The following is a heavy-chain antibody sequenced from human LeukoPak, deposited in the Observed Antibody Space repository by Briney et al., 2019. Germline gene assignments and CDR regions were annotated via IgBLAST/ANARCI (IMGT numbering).Heavy chain of an antibody. Sequence: SETLSLTCTVSGGSITSNDFYWGWIRQPPGKGLEWIGIIYYTGSTYYNPSLESRVTISVDTSNNQFSLKLSSVTAADTAVYYCARLAYYDSVTRRPNWFDPWGQGTLVTVSS. D-gene: IGHD3-9*01. CDR1: GGSITSNDFY. CDR2: IYYTGST. V-gene: IGHV4-39*01. J-gene: IGHJ5*02. CDR3: ARLAYYDSVTRRPNWFDP.